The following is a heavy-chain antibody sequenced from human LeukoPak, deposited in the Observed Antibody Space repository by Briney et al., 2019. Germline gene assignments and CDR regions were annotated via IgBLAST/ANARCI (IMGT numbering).Heavy chain of an antibody. CDR1: GVTLSTYA. Sequence: GGSLRLSCAASGVTLSTYAMSWARQAPGKGLEWVSGISSSGSGDNTYYADSVKGRFTISRDSSKNTLFLHMNTLRAEDTAIYYRAKDRTVGASYWYLDLWGRGTLVTVSS. V-gene: IGHV3-23*01. J-gene: IGHJ2*01. D-gene: IGHD1-26*01. CDR3: AKDRTVGASYWYLDL. CDR2: ISSSGSGDNT.